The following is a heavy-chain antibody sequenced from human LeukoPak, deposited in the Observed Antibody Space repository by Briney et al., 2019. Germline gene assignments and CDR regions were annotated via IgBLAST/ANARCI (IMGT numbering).Heavy chain of an antibody. CDR1: GGSISSGGYY. D-gene: IGHD3-3*01. V-gene: IGHV4-30-2*01. J-gene: IGHJ4*02. CDR2: INHSGST. CDR3: ARASYYDFWSGYYTGGYYFDY. Sequence: PSQTLSLTCTVSGGSISSGGYYWSWIRQPPGKGLEWIGEINHSGSTNYNPSLKSRVTISVDTSKNQFSLKLSSVTAADTAVYYCARASYYDFWSGYYTGGYYFDYWGQGTLVTVSS.